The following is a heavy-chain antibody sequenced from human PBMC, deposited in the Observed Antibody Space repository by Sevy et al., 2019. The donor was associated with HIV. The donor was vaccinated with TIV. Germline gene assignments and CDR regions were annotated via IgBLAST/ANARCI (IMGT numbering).Heavy chain of an antibody. V-gene: IGHV3-30*03. D-gene: IGHD2-8*01. CDR1: GFTFSNYV. CDR3: ARQPRYCSHGVCYSGGEYYYYYGMDV. CDR2: ISFDGSNK. J-gene: IGHJ6*02. Sequence: GSLRLSCAPSGFTFSNYVIHWVRQAPGKGLEWVAVISFDGSNKYYADSVRGRFTISRDNSKNTLYLQMNSLRLDDTAVYYCARQPRYCSHGVCYSGGEYYYYYGMDVWGQGTTVTVSS.